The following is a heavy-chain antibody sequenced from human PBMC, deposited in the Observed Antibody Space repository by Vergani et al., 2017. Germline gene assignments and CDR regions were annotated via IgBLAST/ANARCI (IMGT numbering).Heavy chain of an antibody. CDR1: GASINNDFYY. D-gene: IGHD4-23*01. Sequence: QVQLQESGPGLVKPSQTLSLTCTVSGASINNDFYYWHWIRQPAGKGLAWIGRIYVSGITDYNSSLQSRVSMSVDTSKNQFSLTLTSVTAADTAVYYCERDDKQLRPRAFDLWGQGKMVTVSS. CDR3: ERDDKQLRPRAFDL. V-gene: IGHV4-61*02. J-gene: IGHJ3*01. CDR2: IYVSGIT.